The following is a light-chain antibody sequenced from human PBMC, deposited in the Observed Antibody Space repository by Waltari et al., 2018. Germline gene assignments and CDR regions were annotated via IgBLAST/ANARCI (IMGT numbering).Light chain of an antibody. Sequence: QSALTQPASVSESPGQSITISCPGTSSDIGAYTYVFWYQQHPGKAPKLMISDVTNRPSGVSNRFSGSKSGNTASLTISGLQAEDEADYYCTSYTSSNTWVFGGGTKLTVL. CDR2: DVT. CDR3: TSYTSSNTWV. J-gene: IGLJ3*02. V-gene: IGLV2-14*03. CDR1: SSDIGAYTY.